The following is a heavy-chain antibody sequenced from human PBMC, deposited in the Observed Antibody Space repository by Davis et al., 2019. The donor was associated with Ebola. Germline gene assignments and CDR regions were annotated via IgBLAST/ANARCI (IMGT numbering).Heavy chain of an antibody. V-gene: IGHV4-59*08. D-gene: IGHD4-17*01. J-gene: IGHJ6*02. CDR2: IYYSGST. CDR3: ARLPPRLRKGMDV. CDR1: GGSFSSYY. Sequence: GSLRLSCAVYGGSFSSYYWSWIRQPPGKGLEWIGYIYYSGSTNYNPSLKSRVTISVDTSKNQFSLKLSSVTAADTAVYYCARLPPRLRKGMDVWGQGTTVTVSS.